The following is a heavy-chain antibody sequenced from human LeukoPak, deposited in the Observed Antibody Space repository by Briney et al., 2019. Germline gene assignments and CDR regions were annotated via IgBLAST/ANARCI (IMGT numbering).Heavy chain of an antibody. J-gene: IGHJ4*02. V-gene: IGHV3-23*01. Sequence: GGSLRLSCAASGFTFSSYAMSWVRQAPGKGLEWVSGITGSGGTTHHADSVKGRFTTSRDNSKNTLFLQMNSLRVEDTALYYCARAYGSSGYYQLPIDYWGQGTLVTVSS. CDR2: ITGSGGTT. D-gene: IGHD3-22*01. CDR3: ARAYGSSGYYQLPIDY. CDR1: GFTFSSYA.